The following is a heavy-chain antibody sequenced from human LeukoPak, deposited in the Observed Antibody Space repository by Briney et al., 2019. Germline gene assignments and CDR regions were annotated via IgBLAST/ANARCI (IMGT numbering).Heavy chain of an antibody. CDR1: SGSISSYY. J-gene: IGHJ4*02. CDR2: IYYSGST. CDR3: ARGGWSLPFDY. D-gene: IGHD6-19*01. V-gene: IGHV4-59*01. Sequence: LETLSLTCTVSSGSISSYYWSWIRQPPGKGLEWIGYIYYSGSTNYNPSLKSRVTISVDTSKNQFSLKLSSVTAADTAVYYCARGGWSLPFDYWGRGTLVTVSS.